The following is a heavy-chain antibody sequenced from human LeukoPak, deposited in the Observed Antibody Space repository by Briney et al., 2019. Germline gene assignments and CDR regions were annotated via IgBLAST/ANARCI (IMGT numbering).Heavy chain of an antibody. D-gene: IGHD2-15*01. CDR3: AIIGSTSDSCY. J-gene: IGHJ4*02. CDR1: GGTFSSYA. CDR2: IIPIFGTA. V-gene: IGHV1-69*05. Sequence: SVKVSCKASGGTFSSYAISWVRQAPGQGLEWMGGIIPIFGTANYAQKFQGRVTITTDESTSTAYMELNRLTSDDTAVYYCAIIGSTSDSCYWGQGTLVTISS.